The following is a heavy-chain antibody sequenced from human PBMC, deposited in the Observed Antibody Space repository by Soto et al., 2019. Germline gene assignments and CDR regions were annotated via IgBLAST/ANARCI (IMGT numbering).Heavy chain of an antibody. D-gene: IGHD2-15*01. CDR2: IKQDGSEK. V-gene: IGHV3-7*01. Sequence: GGSLRLSCAASGFTFSSYWMSWVRQAPGKGLEWVANIKQDGSEKYYVDSVKGRFTISRDNAKNSLYLQMNSLRAEDTAVYYCARAVQGGKLVVVAANDYWGQGTLVTVSS. J-gene: IGHJ4*02. CDR3: ARAVQGGKLVVVAANDY. CDR1: GFTFSSYW.